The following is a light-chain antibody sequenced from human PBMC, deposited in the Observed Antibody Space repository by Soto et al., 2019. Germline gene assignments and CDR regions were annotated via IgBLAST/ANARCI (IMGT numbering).Light chain of an antibody. CDR3: SSYTSSSPLRV. CDR2: GVS. J-gene: IGLJ3*02. CDR1: SSDVGGYNY. Sequence: QSVLTQPASVSGSPGQSITISCTGTSSDVGGYNYVSWYQQHPGKAPKLIIYGVSNRPSGISNRFSGSKSDNTASLTISGLQAEDDADYFCSSYTSSSPLRVFGGGTKLTVL. V-gene: IGLV2-14*01.